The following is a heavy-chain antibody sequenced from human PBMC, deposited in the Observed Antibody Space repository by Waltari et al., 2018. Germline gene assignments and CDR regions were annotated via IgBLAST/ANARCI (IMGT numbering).Heavy chain of an antibody. CDR2: INPKSGAT. D-gene: IGHD2-21*01. CDR1: GYTFTDSV. J-gene: IGHJ5*02. Sequence: QVQLVQSGAEVKKPGASVKVSCKASGYTFTDSVIDWVRHAPGQGLEWMERINPKSGATTYPQKLQGRITMTRDTSIGTAYMELGSVTSDDTALYYCARHIDSIRSAWGQGTLVTVSS. V-gene: IGHV1-2*06. CDR3: ARHIDSIRSA.